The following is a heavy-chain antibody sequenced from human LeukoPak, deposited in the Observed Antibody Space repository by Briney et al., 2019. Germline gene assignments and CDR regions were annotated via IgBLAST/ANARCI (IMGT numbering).Heavy chain of an antibody. Sequence: ASVKVSCKASGYTFTSYGISWVRQAPGQGLEWMGWISAYNGNTNYAQKLQGRVTMTTDTSTSTAYMELRSLRSDDTAVYYCARWGAAAGNYYYYYMDVWGKGTTVTVSS. V-gene: IGHV1-18*01. CDR2: ISAYNGNT. D-gene: IGHD6-13*01. CDR1: GYTFTSYG. CDR3: ARWGAAAGNYYYYYMDV. J-gene: IGHJ6*03.